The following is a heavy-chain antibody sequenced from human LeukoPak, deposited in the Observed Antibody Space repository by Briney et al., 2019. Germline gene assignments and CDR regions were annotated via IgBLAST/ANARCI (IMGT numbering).Heavy chain of an antibody. CDR1: GYTFTSYA. CDR3: ARDIGSGWGNYFDY. Sequence: ASVKVSCTASGYTFTSYAMHWVRQAPGQRPEWMGWINAGNGNTKYSQKFQGRVTITRDTSASTAYMELSSLRSEDTAVYYCARDIGSGWGNYFDYWGQGTLVTVSS. CDR2: INAGNGNT. J-gene: IGHJ4*02. V-gene: IGHV1-3*01. D-gene: IGHD6-19*01.